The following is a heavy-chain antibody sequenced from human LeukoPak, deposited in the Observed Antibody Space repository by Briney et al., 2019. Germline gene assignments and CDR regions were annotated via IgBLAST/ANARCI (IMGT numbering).Heavy chain of an antibody. D-gene: IGHD3-22*01. Sequence: SVKVSCKASGGTFSSYAISWVRQAPGQGLEWMGRIIPIFGTANYAQKFQGRVTITTDESTSTAYMERSSLRSEDTAVYYCAGDSSSYYFDYWGQGTLVTVSS. J-gene: IGHJ4*02. CDR2: IIPIFGTA. V-gene: IGHV1-69*05. CDR1: GGTFSSYA. CDR3: AGDSSSYYFDY.